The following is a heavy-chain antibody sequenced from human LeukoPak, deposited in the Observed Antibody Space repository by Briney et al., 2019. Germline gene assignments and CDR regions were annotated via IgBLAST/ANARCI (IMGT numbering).Heavy chain of an antibody. CDR1: GYTFTNYH. V-gene: IGHV1-18*01. Sequence: ASVRVSCKASGYTFTNYHIAWVRQAPGQGLEWMGWVSTNDGNTVYAQRLQGRVTMTRDTSISTAYMELSRLRSDDTAVYYCARDHVRSSSWYYSLTPDYYYYYYGMDVWGQGTTVTVSS. CDR2: VSTNDGNT. J-gene: IGHJ6*02. CDR3: ARDHVRSSSWYYSLTPDYYYYYYGMDV. D-gene: IGHD6-13*01.